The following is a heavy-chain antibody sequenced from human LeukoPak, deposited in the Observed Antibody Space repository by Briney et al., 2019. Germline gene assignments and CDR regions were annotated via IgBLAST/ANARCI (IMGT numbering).Heavy chain of an antibody. V-gene: IGHV3-23*01. CDR1: GFPFSTYA. D-gene: IGHD6-19*01. CDR3: AKGGPGSSGFDY. J-gene: IGHJ4*02. CDR2: ITGSGGFT. Sequence: PGGSLRLSCAASGFPFSTYAMNWVRQAPGKGLEWVSVITGSGGFTQYADSVKGRFTISRDNSRNTLYLQMNSLRAEDTAVYYCAKGGPGSSGFDYWGQGTLVTVSS.